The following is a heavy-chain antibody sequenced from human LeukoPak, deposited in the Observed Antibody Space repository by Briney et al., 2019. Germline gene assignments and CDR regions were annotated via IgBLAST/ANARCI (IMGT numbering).Heavy chain of an antibody. CDR1: GYRFTSYW. J-gene: IGHJ5*02. D-gene: IGHD2-15*01. V-gene: IGHV5-51*01. CDR3: PRQTPLLYNWFDA. CDR2: IYTGDSDT. Sequence: GEPLKFSGKGSGYRFTSYWIGWVRKMPGKGLEWLGIIYTGDSDTRYSPSFHGQATISAAKSISTAYLQWSSLKASKPAMNSCPRQTPLLYNWFDAWGQGTLVTVSS.